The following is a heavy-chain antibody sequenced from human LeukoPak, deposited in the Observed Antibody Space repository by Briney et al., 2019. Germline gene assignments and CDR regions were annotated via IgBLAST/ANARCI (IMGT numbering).Heavy chain of an antibody. V-gene: IGHV4-30-2*05. CDR2: IYHTGST. J-gene: IGHJ3*02. CDR1: GGSISSGLYS. Sequence: SETLSLTCDVSGGSISSGLYSWSWIRQPLGKGLEWIGYIYHTGSTYYNPSLKSRVTISVDTSKNQFSLKLSSVTAADTAVYYCARDLGYGGNGAFDIWGQGTMVTVSS. D-gene: IGHD4-23*01. CDR3: ARDLGYGGNGAFDI.